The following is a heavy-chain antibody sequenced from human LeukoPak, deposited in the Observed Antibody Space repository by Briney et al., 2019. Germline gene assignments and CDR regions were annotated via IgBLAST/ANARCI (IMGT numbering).Heavy chain of an antibody. CDR1: GYSISSGYY. Sequence: SETLSLTCTVSGYSISSGYYWGWIRQPPGKGLEWIGSIYHSGSTYSNPSLKSRVTISVDTSKNQFSLKLSSVTAADTAVYYCARGDGYDPIDYWGQGTLVTVSS. J-gene: IGHJ4*02. CDR3: ARGDGYDPIDY. D-gene: IGHD5-12*01. CDR2: IYHSGST. V-gene: IGHV4-38-2*02.